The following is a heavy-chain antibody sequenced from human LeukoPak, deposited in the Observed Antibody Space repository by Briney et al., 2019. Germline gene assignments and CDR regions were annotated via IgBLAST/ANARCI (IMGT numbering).Heavy chain of an antibody. V-gene: IGHV3-23*01. CDR3: AATVTTDPYYYGMDV. Sequence: GGSLRLSCAASGFTFSSYATSWVRQAPGKGLEWVSAISGSGGSTYYADSVKGRFTISRDNSKNTLYLQMNSLRAEDTAVYYCAATVTTDPYYYGMDVWGQGTTVTVSS. D-gene: IGHD4-17*01. CDR2: ISGSGGST. CDR1: GFTFSSYA. J-gene: IGHJ6*02.